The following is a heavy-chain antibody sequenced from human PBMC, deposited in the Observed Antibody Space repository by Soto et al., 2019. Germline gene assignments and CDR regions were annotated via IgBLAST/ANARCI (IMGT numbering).Heavy chain of an antibody. Sequence: NPSETLSLTCTVSGGSVSSGSYYWSWIRQPPGKGLEWIGYIYYSGSTDYNPSLKSRITISVDTSKNHFSLKLSSVTAADTAMYYCARAGYYDTSGYGPLRFDYWGQGTLVTVSS. CDR2: IYYSGST. D-gene: IGHD3-22*01. CDR3: ARAGYYDTSGYGPLRFDY. V-gene: IGHV4-61*03. CDR1: GGSVSSGSYY. J-gene: IGHJ4*02.